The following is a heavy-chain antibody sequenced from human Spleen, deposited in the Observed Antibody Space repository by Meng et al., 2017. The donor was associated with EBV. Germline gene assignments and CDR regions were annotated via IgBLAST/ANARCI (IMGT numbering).Heavy chain of an antibody. D-gene: IGHD6-13*01. Sequence: QSPLQAAGPGLLQPSQPRSLTCAVSGGSISSGDYYWRWLRQPPGTGLEWIGYIFFGGSTNYNPSLKSRVTMSVDTSKNQFSLKLSSVTAADTAVYYCASSLYSSSRVNWFDPWGQGALVTVSS. CDR1: GGSISSGDYY. CDR3: ASSLYSSSRVNWFDP. CDR2: IFFGGST. J-gene: IGHJ5*02. V-gene: IGHV4-30-4*01.